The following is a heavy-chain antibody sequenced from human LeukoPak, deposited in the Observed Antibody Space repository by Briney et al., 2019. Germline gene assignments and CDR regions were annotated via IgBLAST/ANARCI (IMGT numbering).Heavy chain of an antibody. CDR2: FSAGGST. D-gene: IGHD2-15*01. CDR3: AKRGYCRGGSCYHHFDY. J-gene: IGHJ4*02. CDR1: GFTFSSYA. Sequence: PGGSLRLSCAASGFTFSSYAMSWVRQAPGKGLEWVSTFSAGGSTYYADSVKGRFTISRDNSKDTLYLQMNSLRAEDTAVYYCAKRGYCRGGSCYHHFDYWGQGTLVTVPS. V-gene: IGHV3-23*01.